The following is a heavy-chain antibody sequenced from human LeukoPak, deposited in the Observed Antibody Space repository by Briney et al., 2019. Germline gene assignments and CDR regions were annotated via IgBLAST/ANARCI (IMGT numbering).Heavy chain of an antibody. Sequence: PGGSLRLSCAASGFTFSSYAMSWVRQAPGKGLEWVSAISGSGGSTYDADSVRGRFTISRDNSQNTLYLQMNSLRAEDTAMYYCAKGMRHCDSTSCYSFHPPDYWGQGTLVTVSS. J-gene: IGHJ4*02. V-gene: IGHV3-23*01. CDR1: GFTFSSYA. CDR3: AKGMRHCDSTSCYSFHPPDY. D-gene: IGHD2-2*02. CDR2: ISGSGGST.